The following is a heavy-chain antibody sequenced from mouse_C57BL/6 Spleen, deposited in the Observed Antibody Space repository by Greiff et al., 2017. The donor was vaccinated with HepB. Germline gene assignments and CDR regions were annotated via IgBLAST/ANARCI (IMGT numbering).Heavy chain of an antibody. CDR2: IYPGSGYT. V-gene: IGHV1-63*01. D-gene: IGHD2-1*01. CDR3: ARKDGNYVAMDY. J-gene: IGHJ4*01. CDR1: GYTFTNYW. Sequence: QVQLQQSGAELVRPGTSVKMSCKASGYTFTNYWIGWVKQRPGHGLEWIGDIYPGSGYTNYNEKFKGKATLTADKSSSTAYMQFSSLTSEDSAIYYCARKDGNYVAMDYWGQGTSVTVSS.